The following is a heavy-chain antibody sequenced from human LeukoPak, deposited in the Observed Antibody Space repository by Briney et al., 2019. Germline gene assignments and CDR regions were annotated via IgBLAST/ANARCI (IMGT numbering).Heavy chain of an antibody. J-gene: IGHJ4*02. CDR3: ARSYFNDYADY. CDR2: IYSGDST. D-gene: IGHD4-17*01. V-gene: IGHV3-53*01. Sequence: GGSLRLSCTASGFSFSSYWMHWVRQVPGKGLEWVSVIYSGDSTYYADSVKGRFTISRDNSKNTLYLQMNSLRAEDTAVYYCARSYFNDYADYWGQGTLVTVSS. CDR1: GFSFSSYW.